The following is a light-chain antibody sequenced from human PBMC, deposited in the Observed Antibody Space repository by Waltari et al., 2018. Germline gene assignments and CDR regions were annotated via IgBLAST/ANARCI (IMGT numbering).Light chain of an antibody. J-gene: IGLJ2*01. Sequence: QSALTQPRSVSGSPGQSVTISCTGTSSDVGAYNYVSWYQQHPGKAPKPILYDVNKRPTGVTDRFTASKSGNTASLTISGLQAEDETEYYCCSYAGSYSWVFGEGTKLTVL. CDR3: CSYAGSYSWV. CDR2: DVN. CDR1: SSDVGAYNY. V-gene: IGLV2-11*01.